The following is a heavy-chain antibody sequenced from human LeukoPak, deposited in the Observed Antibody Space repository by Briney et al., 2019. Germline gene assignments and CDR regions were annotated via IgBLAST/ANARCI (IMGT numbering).Heavy chain of an antibody. CDR3: ARDQDGGYYDSSGYSN. CDR2: IYYSGST. V-gene: IGHV4-30-4*01. D-gene: IGHD3-22*01. CDR1: GGSISSGDYY. Sequence: SQTLSLTCTVSGGSISSGDYYWRWVRQPPGKGLEWIVYIYYSGSTYYNPSLKSRVTISVDTSKNQFSLKLSSVTAADTAVYYCARDQDGGYYDSSGYSNWGQGTLVTVSS. J-gene: IGHJ4*02.